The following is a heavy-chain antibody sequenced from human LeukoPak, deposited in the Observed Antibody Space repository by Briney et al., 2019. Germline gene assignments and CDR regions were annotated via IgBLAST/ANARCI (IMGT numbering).Heavy chain of an antibody. CDR2: IYYTGST. CDR3: ARDKDYFDSGGAFDI. CDR1: SGSLRDYY. J-gene: IGHJ3*02. V-gene: IGHV4-59*01. Sequence: PSETLSLTCTVSSGSLRDYYWSWIRQPPGKGLEWIGYIYYTGSTTSNPSLKSRVTISVDTSKNQFSLKLSSVTAADTAVYYCARDKDYFDSGGAFDIWGQGTMVTVSS. D-gene: IGHD3-22*01.